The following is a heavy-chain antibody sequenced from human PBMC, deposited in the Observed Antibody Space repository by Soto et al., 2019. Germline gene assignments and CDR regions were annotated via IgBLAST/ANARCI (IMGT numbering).Heavy chain of an antibody. V-gene: IGHV1-18*01. Sequence: QVQLVQSGDEVRKPGSSVKVSCKASGYIFVNYGIAWVRQAPGQGLEWMGWISPYSGNTHNASKVQGRLTMTTDTTTSTAYMDLGSLTSADTAVYYCAMVANYVTPTPQDVWGQGTTVTVSS. CDR2: ISPYSGNT. D-gene: IGHD3-16*01. CDR3: AMVANYVTPTPQDV. CDR1: GYIFVNYG. J-gene: IGHJ6*02.